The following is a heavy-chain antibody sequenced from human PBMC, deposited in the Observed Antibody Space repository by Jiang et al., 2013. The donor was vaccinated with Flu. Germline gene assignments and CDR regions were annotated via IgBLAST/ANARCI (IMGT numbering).Heavy chain of an antibody. CDR1: SVSSNNAA. CDR2: TYYRSKWYI. Sequence: SVSSNNAAWNWIRQCPSRGLEWLGRTYYRSKWYIDYAVSVXSRITXNPDTSKNQXSLHLTSVTPEDTAVYYCVRAETVGAKLEYFRHWGQGTLVTVSS. J-gene: IGHJ1*01. D-gene: IGHD1-26*01. CDR3: VRAETVGAKLEYFRH. V-gene: IGHV6-1*01.